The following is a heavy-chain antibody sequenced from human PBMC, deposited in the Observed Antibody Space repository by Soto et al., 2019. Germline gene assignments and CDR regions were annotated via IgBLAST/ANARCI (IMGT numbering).Heavy chain of an antibody. Sequence: ASVKVSCKGSGYIFGYYSIHWVRQAPGQRLEWVGWINGGDGDKRYAQRVQERLTITRDSSASEAYMELRSLTSEDTAVYYCARTYRGTFALDYWGQGTLVTVSS. J-gene: IGHJ4*02. CDR3: ARTYRGTFALDY. CDR2: INGGDGDK. D-gene: IGHD1-26*01. CDR1: GYIFGYYS. V-gene: IGHV1-3*01.